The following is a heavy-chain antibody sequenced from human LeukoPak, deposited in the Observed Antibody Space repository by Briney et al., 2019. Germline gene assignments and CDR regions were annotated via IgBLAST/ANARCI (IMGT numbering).Heavy chain of an antibody. CDR3: ARALGDSSTYYYYGMDV. Sequence: SETLSLTCAVYGGSFSGYYWSWIRQPPGKGLEWIGEINHSGSTNYNPSLKSRVTISVDTSKNQFSLKLSSVTAADTAVYYCARALGDSSTYYYYGMDVWGQGTTVTVSS. V-gene: IGHV4-34*01. J-gene: IGHJ6*02. D-gene: IGHD2-2*01. CDR1: GGSFSGYY. CDR2: INHSGST.